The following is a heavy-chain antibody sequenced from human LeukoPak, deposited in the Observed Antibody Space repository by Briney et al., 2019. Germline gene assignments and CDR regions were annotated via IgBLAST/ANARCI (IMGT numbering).Heavy chain of an antibody. D-gene: IGHD6-6*01. Sequence: GGSLRLSCAASGFTFSSYAMSWVRQAPGKGLEWVSAISGSGGSTYYADSVKGRFTISRDNSKNTLYLQMNSLRAEDTAVYYCARDGAARPEWSASGSWFDPWGQGTLVTVSS. CDR3: ARDGAARPEWSASGSWFDP. CDR1: GFTFSSYA. CDR2: ISGSGGST. J-gene: IGHJ5*02. V-gene: IGHV3-23*01.